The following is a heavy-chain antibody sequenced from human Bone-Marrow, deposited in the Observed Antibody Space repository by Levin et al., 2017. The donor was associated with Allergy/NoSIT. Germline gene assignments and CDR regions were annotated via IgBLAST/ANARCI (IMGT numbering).Heavy chain of an antibody. J-gene: IGHJ4*02. V-gene: IGHV3-30*18. CDR3: AKGYSSSWYEIDY. Sequence: PGGSLRLSCAASGFTFSSYGMHWVRQAPGKGLEWVAVISYDGSNKYYADSVKGRFTISRDNSKNTLYLQMNSLRAEDTAVYYCAKGYSSSWYEIDYWGQGTLVTVSS. D-gene: IGHD6-13*01. CDR1: GFTFSSYG. CDR2: ISYDGSNK.